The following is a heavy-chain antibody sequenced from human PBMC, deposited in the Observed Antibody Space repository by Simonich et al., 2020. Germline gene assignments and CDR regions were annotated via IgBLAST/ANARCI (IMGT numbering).Heavy chain of an antibody. J-gene: IGHJ3*02. CDR3: ARDWYYYDSSGYYSDAFDI. CDR1: GYTFTGYY. CDR2: INRNRGGT. V-gene: IGHV1-2*06. Sequence: QVQLVQSGAEVKKPGASVKVSCKASGYTFTGYYMHWVRQAPGQGLEWMGRINRNRGGTNYAQKFQGRVTMTRDTSISTAYMELSRLRSDDTAVYYCARDWYYYDSSGYYSDAFDIWGQGTMVTVSS. D-gene: IGHD3-22*01.